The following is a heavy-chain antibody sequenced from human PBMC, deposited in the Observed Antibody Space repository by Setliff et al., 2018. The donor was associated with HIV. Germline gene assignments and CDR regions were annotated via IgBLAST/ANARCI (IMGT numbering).Heavy chain of an antibody. Sequence: SETLSLTCAVSGNSIGSGYYWGWIRQPPGKGLEWIASIYYNGNIYYNPSLKSRVTITMDTSKNQFSLKLSSVTAADTAVYSCVRHLXXMAMVDHWGQGTLVTVSS. V-gene: IGHV4-38-2*01. CDR1: GNSIGSGYY. J-gene: IGHJ4*02. CDR2: IYYNGNI. CDR3: VRHLXXMAMVDH.